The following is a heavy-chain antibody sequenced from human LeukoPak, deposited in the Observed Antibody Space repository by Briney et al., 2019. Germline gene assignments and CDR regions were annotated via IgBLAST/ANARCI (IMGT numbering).Heavy chain of an antibody. J-gene: IGHJ4*02. CDR2: FDPEDDET. CDR1: GYTLTELS. D-gene: IGHD3/OR15-3a*01. CDR3: ARTLSDSGLSY. V-gene: IGHV1-24*01. Sequence: ASVKVSCKVSGYTLTELSMHWVRQAPGKGLEWMGGFDPEDDETVYAQKFQGRLTMTEDTSTDTAYMELSSLRSDDTAVYYCARTLSDSGLSYWGQGTLVTVSS.